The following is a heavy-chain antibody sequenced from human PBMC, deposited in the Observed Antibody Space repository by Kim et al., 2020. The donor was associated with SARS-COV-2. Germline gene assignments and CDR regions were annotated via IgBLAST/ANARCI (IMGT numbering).Heavy chain of an antibody. CDR2: INAGNGNT. CDR1: GYTFTSYA. Sequence: ASVKVSCKASGYTFTSYAMHWVRQAPGQRLEWMGWINAGNGNTKYSQKFQGRVTITRDTSASTAYMELSSLRSEDTAVYYCARRTRVYYYYGMDVWGQGTTVTVSS. V-gene: IGHV1-3*01. J-gene: IGHJ6*02. CDR3: ARRTRVYYYYGMDV.